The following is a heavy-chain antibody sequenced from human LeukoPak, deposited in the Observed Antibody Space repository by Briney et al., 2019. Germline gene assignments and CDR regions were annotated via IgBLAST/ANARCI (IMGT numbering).Heavy chain of an antibody. J-gene: IGHJ4*02. CDR3: ARQYSSSWYDY. D-gene: IGHD6-13*01. V-gene: IGHV3-33*01. CDR2: IWYDGSNK. Sequence: GGSLRLSCAASGFTFSSYGMHWVRQAPGKGLEWVAVIWYDGSNKYYADSVKGRFTISRDNSKNTLCLQMNSLRAEDTAVYYCARQYSSSWYDYWGQGTLVTVSS. CDR1: GFTFSSYG.